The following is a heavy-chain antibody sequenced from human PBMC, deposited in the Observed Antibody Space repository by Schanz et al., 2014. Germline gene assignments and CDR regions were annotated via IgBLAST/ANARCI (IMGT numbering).Heavy chain of an antibody. D-gene: IGHD4-17*01. CDR1: GGTFSSFA. V-gene: IGHV1-69*04. CDR3: ARERGDYRRLDC. Sequence: QVQLVQSGAEVKKPGSSVKVSCKASGGTFSSFAIFWVRQAPGQGLEWMGTIIPILDITNYAQKFQGRVTITADKSTRTAYMELRRLRSDDPAVYYCARERGDYRRLDCWGQGTLVTVSS. J-gene: IGHJ4*02. CDR2: IIPILDIT.